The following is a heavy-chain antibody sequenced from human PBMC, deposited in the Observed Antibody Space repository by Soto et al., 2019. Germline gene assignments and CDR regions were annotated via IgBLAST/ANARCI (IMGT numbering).Heavy chain of an antibody. CDR2: ISSGSSTI. V-gene: IGHV3-11*01. CDR1: GFRFSDHY. D-gene: IGHD6-19*01. J-gene: IGHJ4*01. CDR3: ATSSGALAASFPYYFDY. Sequence: GGSLRLSCAAAGFRFSDHYMTWIRQAPGKGLEWVSYISSGSSTIYYAHSVKGRFTISRDNAKNSLNLQMNSLRAEDTAVYYCATSSGALAASFPYYFDYWGQGTLVTVS.